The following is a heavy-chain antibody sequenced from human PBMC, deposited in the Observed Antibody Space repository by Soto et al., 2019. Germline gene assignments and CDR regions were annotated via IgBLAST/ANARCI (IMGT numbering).Heavy chain of an antibody. CDR2: IYYSGST. CDR3: ARVRLIDGYNYNDY. Sequence: SETLSLTCTVSGGSISSYYWSWIRQPPGKGLEWIGYIYYSGSTNYNPSLKSRVAISVDTSKNQFSLKLSSVTAADTAVYYCARVRLIDGYNYNDYWGKGTLVTFS. D-gene: IGHD5-12*01. J-gene: IGHJ4*02. CDR1: GGSISSYY. V-gene: IGHV4-59*01.